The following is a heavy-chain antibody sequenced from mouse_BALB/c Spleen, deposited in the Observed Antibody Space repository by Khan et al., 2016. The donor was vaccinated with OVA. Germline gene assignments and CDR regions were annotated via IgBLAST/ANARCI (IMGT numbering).Heavy chain of an antibody. D-gene: IGHD2-14*01. V-gene: IGHV1-4*01. CDR3: VREGAYDRSDGWFAY. CDR1: GYTFTSYT. CDR2: INPSNDYT. J-gene: IGHJ3*01. Sequence: QVQLKQSGADLARPGASVKMSCKASGYTFTSYTMHWVKQRLGQGLEWFGYINPSNDYTNYNQNFKDKATLIVDKSSSPAYMQLTTVTSEDSSVYYCVREGAYDRSDGWFAYWGQGTLVTVSA.